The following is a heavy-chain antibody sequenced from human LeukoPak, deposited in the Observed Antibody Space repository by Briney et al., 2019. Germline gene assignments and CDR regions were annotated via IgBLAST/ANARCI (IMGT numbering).Heavy chain of an antibody. D-gene: IGHD3-10*01. CDR1: GGSISSYY. CDR3: ARDDILVRGVNFDY. Sequence: PSETLSLTCTVSGGSISSYYWSWIRQPPGKGLEWIGEINHSGSTNYNPSLKSRVTISVDTSKNQFSLKLSSVTAADTAVYYCARDDILVRGVNFDYWGQGTLVTVSS. V-gene: IGHV4-34*01. J-gene: IGHJ4*02. CDR2: INHSGST.